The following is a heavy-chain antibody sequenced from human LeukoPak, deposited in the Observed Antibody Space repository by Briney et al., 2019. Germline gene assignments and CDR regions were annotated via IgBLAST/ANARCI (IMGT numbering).Heavy chain of an antibody. CDR3: ARDTKSYSYSSGWFDY. CDR2: ISGSGGST. D-gene: IGHD6-19*01. CDR1: GFTFSSYA. J-gene: IGHJ4*02. V-gene: IGHV3-23*01. Sequence: GGSLRLSCAASGFTFSSYAMSWVRQAPGKGLEWVSAISGSGGSTYYADSVKGRFTISRDNSKNTLYLQMNSLRAEDTAVYYCARDTKSYSYSSGWFDYWGQGTLVTVSS.